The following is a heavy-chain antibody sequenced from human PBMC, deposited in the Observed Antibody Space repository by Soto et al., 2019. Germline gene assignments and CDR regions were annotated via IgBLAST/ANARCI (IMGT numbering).Heavy chain of an antibody. V-gene: IGHV4-38-2*01. CDR1: GYSISSGSY. CDR2: IYHSGST. Sequence: PSETLSLTGAVSGYSISSGSYWAWILQPPGKGLEWIGSIYHSGSTYYNPSLKSRFTISVDTSKNQFNLQLSSATAADTAVYYCERVALITTLGILYGMDVGGQGTTVT. CDR3: ERVALITTLGILYGMDV. J-gene: IGHJ6*02. D-gene: IGHD3-22*01.